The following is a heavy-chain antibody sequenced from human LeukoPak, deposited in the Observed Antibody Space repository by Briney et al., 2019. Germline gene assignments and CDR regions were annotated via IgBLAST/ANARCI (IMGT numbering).Heavy chain of an antibody. CDR2: ISGSGGSS. J-gene: IGHJ3*02. V-gene: IGHV3-23*01. CDR1: GFTFSSYA. CDR3: AREAYEAFDI. Sequence: PGGSLRLSCAASGFTFSSYAMSWVRQAPGKGLEWVSTISGSGGSSYYADSVKGRFTISRDNAKNTLYLQMNSLRAEDTAVYYCAREAYEAFDIWGQGTMVTVSS.